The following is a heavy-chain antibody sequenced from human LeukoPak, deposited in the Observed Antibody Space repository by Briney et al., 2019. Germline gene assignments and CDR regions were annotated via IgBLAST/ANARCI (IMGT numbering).Heavy chain of an antibody. V-gene: IGHV5-51*01. Sequence: GESLKISCKGSGYSFTCYWIGWVRQMPGKGLEWMGIIYPGDSDTRYSPSFQGQVTISADKSISTAYLQWSSLKASDTAMYYCARPTYYYDSSGFLETSYFDYWGQGTLVTVSS. CDR2: IYPGDSDT. J-gene: IGHJ4*02. CDR1: GYSFTCYW. CDR3: ARPTYYYDSSGFLETSYFDY. D-gene: IGHD3-22*01.